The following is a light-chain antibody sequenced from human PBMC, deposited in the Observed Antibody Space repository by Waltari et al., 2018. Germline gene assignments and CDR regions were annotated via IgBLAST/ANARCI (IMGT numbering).Light chain of an antibody. CDR2: GKN. Sequence: SSELTQDPAVSVALGQPVRITCQGDSLRSYYATCYQKKRGQAPVLVFYGKNNRPSGIPDRFSDSSSGNTASLIITGTQAEDEAVYYCNSRDTIGDHVVFGGGTKLTVL. CDR1: SLRSYY. J-gene: IGLJ2*01. V-gene: IGLV3-19*01. CDR3: NSRDTIGDHVV.